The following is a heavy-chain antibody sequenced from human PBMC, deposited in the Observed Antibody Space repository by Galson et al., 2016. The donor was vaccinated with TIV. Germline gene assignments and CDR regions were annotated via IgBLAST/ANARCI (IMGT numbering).Heavy chain of an antibody. CDR2: ISGGGGST. V-gene: IGHV3-23*01. Sequence: SLRLSCAASGFTFRSYAMSWVRQAPGKGLEWVSVISGGGGSTIYTDSVKGRFTISRDNSKSTLYLQMNSLRVEDTGSYYCATSWGNIAAAGRNWFEPWGQGTLVTVSS. CDR1: GFTFRSYA. CDR3: ATSWGNIAAAGRNWFEP. J-gene: IGHJ5*02. D-gene: IGHD6-13*01.